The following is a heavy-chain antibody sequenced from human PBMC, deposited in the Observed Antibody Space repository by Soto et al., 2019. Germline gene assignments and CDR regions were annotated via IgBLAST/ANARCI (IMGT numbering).Heavy chain of an antibody. CDR1: GYTFTDYY. D-gene: IGHD5-18*01. CDR3: ARSLIYSYGYFDF. V-gene: IGHV1-2*02. Sequence: GASVKVACKASGYTFTDYYVHCVRQAPGQGLEWMGWINPNSGGTNYAQKFQGRVTMTRDTSISTAYMELSRLRSDDTAVYYCARSLIYSYGYFDFWGQGTLVTVSS. CDR2: INPNSGGT. J-gene: IGHJ4*02.